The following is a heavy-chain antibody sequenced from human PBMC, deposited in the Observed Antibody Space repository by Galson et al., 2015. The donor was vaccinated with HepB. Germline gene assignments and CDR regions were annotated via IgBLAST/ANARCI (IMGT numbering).Heavy chain of an antibody. V-gene: IGHV3-23*01. Sequence: SLRLSCAASGLTFSSYSMTWVRQAPGKGLEWVSCISGSGDNTYYADSVTGRFTISRDNSKNTLHLQMNSLRAEDTAVYYCVITLRCRGGSCHGTFDYWGQGTLVTVSS. CDR3: VITLRCRGGSCHGTFDY. D-gene: IGHD2-15*01. CDR2: ISGSGDNT. CDR1: GLTFSSYS. J-gene: IGHJ4*02.